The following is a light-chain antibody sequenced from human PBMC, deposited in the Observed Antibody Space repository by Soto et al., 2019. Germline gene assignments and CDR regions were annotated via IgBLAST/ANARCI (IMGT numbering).Light chain of an antibody. J-gene: IGKJ1*01. CDR3: MQALQTPRT. CDR1: QSLLHSNGYNY. V-gene: IGKV2-28*01. CDR2: LGY. Sequence: DLVMTQSPLSLPVTPGEPASISCRSSQSLLHSNGYNYLDWYVQKPGQSPQLLIYLGYNRASGVPDRFTGRGSGTDFTLKISRVEAEDVGVYYCMQALQTPRTFGQGTKVEIK.